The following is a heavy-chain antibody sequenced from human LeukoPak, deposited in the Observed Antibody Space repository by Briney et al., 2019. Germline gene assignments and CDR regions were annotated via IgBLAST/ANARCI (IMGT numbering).Heavy chain of an antibody. CDR3: ARGGGTSGYYHDY. CDR2: ISHSGGT. Sequence: SETLSLTCTVSGGSISAYYWSWIRQPPGKGLEWIGEISHSGGTNCNASLKSRVTISVDTSRNQISLKLSSVTAADTAVYYCARGGGTSGYYHDYWGQGTLVTVSS. V-gene: IGHV4-34*01. CDR1: GGSISAYY. D-gene: IGHD3-22*01. J-gene: IGHJ4*02.